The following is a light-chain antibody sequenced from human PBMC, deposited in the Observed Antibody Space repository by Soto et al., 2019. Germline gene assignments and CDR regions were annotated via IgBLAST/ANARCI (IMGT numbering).Light chain of an antibody. J-gene: IGKJ1*01. CDR3: HQYGRSHPWT. CDR1: QSVSSLY. CDR2: GAS. V-gene: IGKV3-20*01. Sequence: EIVVTQSPATLSVSPGERATLSCRASQSVSSLYLAWFQQKPGQAPRLLMYGASTRATGIPDRFSGSGSGTDFTLNIHKLETQDFAVYYCHQYGRSHPWTFGQGTKVDSK.